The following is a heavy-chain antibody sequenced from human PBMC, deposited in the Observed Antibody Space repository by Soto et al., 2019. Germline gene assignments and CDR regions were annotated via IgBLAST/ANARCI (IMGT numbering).Heavy chain of an antibody. V-gene: IGHV3-21*04. J-gene: IGHJ4*02. CDR3: ARGYFEAFDY. CDR2: ISGSGNGI. D-gene: IGHD3-9*01. CDR1: GFTFSSYT. Sequence: GGSLRLSCAASGFTFSSYTMSWVRQAPGKGLEWVSDISGSGNGIYYADSEKGRFTISRDNAKNSLYLQMNSLRAEDMAVYYCARGYFEAFDYWGQGTPDTVSS.